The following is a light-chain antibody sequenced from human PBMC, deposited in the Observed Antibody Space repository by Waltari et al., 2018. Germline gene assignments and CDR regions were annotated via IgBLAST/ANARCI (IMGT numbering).Light chain of an antibody. CDR1: SSDIGVYNH. CDR3: SSYTTSISYV. Sequence: QSALTQPASVSGSPGQSITISCTGTSSDIGVYNHVSWYQQHPGKAPKLMIYDVTNRPSGVSALFLGSKSDYPASLTISGLQAEDEADYYCSSYTTSISYVFGTGTRVTVL. CDR2: DVT. V-gene: IGLV2-14*03. J-gene: IGLJ1*01.